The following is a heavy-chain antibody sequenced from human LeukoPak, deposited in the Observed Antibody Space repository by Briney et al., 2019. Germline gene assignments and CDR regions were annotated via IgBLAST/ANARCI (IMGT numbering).Heavy chain of an antibody. D-gene: IGHD6-19*01. CDR2: DYYSGSS. Sequence: PSETLSLTCTVSGGSITDYYWGWIRQPPGKGLEWIGYDYYSGSSNYNPSLKSRVTISVDRSKNQFSLKLSSVTAADTAVYYCASYSSGWYVHWGQGTLVTVSS. V-gene: IGHV4-59*12. CDR1: GGSITDYY. J-gene: IGHJ5*02. CDR3: ASYSSGWYVH.